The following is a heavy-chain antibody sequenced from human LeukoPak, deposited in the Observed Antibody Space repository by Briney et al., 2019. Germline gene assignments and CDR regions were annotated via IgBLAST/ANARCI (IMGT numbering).Heavy chain of an antibody. V-gene: IGHV4-59*01. CDR2: IYYSRST. D-gene: IGHD3-22*01. Sequence: SETLSLTCTVSGGSISSYYWSWIRQPPGKGLEWIGYIYYSRSTNYNPSLKSRVTISVDTSKNQFSLKLSSVTAADTAVYYCARDRSSSGYPDYWGQGTLVTVSS. CDR3: ARDRSSSGYPDY. CDR1: GGSISSYY. J-gene: IGHJ4*02.